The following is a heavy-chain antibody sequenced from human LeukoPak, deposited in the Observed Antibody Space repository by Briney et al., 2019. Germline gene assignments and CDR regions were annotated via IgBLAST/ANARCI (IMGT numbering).Heavy chain of an antibody. CDR3: ARDIIAAAGDVYFEY. V-gene: IGHV1-69*05. J-gene: IGHJ4*02. D-gene: IGHD6-13*01. CDR2: IIPIFGTA. Sequence: SVKVSCKASGGTFSSYAISWLRQAPGQGLEWMGRIIPIFGTANYAQKFQGRVTITTDESTSTAYMELSSLRSEDTAVYYCARDIIAAAGDVYFEYWGQGTLVTVSS. CDR1: GGTFSSYA.